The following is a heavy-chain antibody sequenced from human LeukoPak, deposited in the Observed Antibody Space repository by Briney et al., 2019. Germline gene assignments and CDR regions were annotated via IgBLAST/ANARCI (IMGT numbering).Heavy chain of an antibody. Sequence: VASVKVSCKASGYTFTSYGISWVRQAPGQGLEWMGWISANNGNTNYAEKLQGRVTMTTDTSTRIVNMELRSLRSGDTAVYYCARGYYDGSGYYVYWGQGTLVTVSS. D-gene: IGHD3-22*01. CDR3: ARGYYDGSGYYVY. V-gene: IGHV1-18*01. J-gene: IGHJ4*02. CDR2: ISANNGNT. CDR1: GYTFTSYG.